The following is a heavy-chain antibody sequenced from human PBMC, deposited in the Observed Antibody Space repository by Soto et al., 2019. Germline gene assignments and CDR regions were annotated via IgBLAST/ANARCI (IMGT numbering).Heavy chain of an antibody. J-gene: IGHJ6*02. CDR3: ARDIGTAHAPYGMDV. D-gene: IGHD1-1*01. Sequence: ASVKVSCKASGYTFTGYYMHWVRQAPGQGLEWMGWINPNSGGTNYAQKFQGWVTMTRDTSISTAYMELSRLRSDDTAVYYCARDIGTAHAPYGMDVWGQGTTVTVSS. V-gene: IGHV1-2*04. CDR1: GYTFTGYY. CDR2: INPNSGGT.